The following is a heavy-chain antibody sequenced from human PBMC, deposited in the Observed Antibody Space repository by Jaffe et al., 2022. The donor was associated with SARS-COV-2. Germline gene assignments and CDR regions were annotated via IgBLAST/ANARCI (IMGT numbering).Heavy chain of an antibody. D-gene: IGHD1-26*01. CDR1: GYSFTMYA. V-gene: IGHV1-3*01. CDR2: INSVNGNT. Sequence: QVRLVQSGTEVKKPGASVKVSCRTSGYSFTMYAMHWVRQAPGQRPEWMGLINSVNGNTKHSQKFQGRVTITSDTSASTAYLELRSLRSEDTGVYYCARVKIVGAPRLDYWGQGTLITVSS. J-gene: IGHJ4*02. CDR3: ARVKIVGAPRLDY.